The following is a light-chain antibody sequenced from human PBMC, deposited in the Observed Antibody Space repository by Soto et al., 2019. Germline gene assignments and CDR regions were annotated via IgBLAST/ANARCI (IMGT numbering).Light chain of an antibody. CDR2: GAS. CDR1: QSVSSSY. Sequence: EIVLTQSPGTLSLSPGEIATLSCRASQSVSSSYLAWYQNKPGQATRLLIYGASGMATGIPDRFSGSGSGTSLTLTISRLEPDDWAVYYCQQNGVSPSFTFGPGTKVDIK. V-gene: IGKV3-20*01. J-gene: IGKJ3*01. CDR3: QQNGVSPSFT.